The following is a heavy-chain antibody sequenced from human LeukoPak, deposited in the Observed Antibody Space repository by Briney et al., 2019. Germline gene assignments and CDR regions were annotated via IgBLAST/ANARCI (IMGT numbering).Heavy chain of an antibody. CDR3: ASGNSFDN. V-gene: IGHV3-7*01. Sequence: PGRSLRLSCAASGFTFGISWMSWVRQAPGKGLECVANIKPDGSEKYYVDSVKGRFTVSRDNAKNSLYLQMNSLRAEDTAVYFCASGNSFDNWGQGTLVTVSS. CDR2: IKPDGSEK. J-gene: IGHJ4*02. CDR1: GFTFGISW.